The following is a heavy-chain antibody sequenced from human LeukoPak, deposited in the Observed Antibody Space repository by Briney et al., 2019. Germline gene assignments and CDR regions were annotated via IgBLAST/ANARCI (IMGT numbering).Heavy chain of an antibody. CDR2: LRSSGSTT. J-gene: IGHJ4*02. Sequence: GGSLRLSCAAPGFTFSSYAMSSVRQAPGKGLESVSALRSSGSTTYYADSVKGRFTISRDNSKNTLYLQMNSLRAEDTAVYYCAKVKLWFGELLPRDYWGQGTLVTVSS. CDR1: GFTFSSYA. D-gene: IGHD3-10*01. V-gene: IGHV3-23*01. CDR3: AKVKLWFGELLPRDY.